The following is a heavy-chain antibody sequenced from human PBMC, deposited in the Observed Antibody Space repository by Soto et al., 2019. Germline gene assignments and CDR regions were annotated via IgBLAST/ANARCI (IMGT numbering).Heavy chain of an antibody. J-gene: IGHJ5*02. CDR1: GISISTNGVG. Sequence: SGRKLGKERRSRWLTYNFTGISISTNGVGVGWIRQPPGKALEWLALIYWNDDKRYSPSLKSRLTITKDTSKNQVVLTMTNMDPVDTATYYCALKRPRMYCSGGSCYLPNWFDPWAQGTLVTVSS. CDR2: IYWNDDK. V-gene: IGHV2-5*01. D-gene: IGHD2-15*01. CDR3: ALKRPRMYCSGGSCYLPNWFDP.